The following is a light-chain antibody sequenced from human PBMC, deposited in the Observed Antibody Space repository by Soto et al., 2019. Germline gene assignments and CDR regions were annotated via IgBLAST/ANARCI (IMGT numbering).Light chain of an antibody. CDR3: QQYGRSPLT. J-gene: IGKJ4*01. Sequence: EIVLTQSPGTLSLSPGERATLSCRASQSVSSSYLAWYQQKPGQAPRLLIYGASSRATGIPDRFSGSGSGTDFTLTISRLEPEDFAVYYCQQYGRSPLTSGGGTKV. V-gene: IGKV3-20*01. CDR2: GAS. CDR1: QSVSSSY.